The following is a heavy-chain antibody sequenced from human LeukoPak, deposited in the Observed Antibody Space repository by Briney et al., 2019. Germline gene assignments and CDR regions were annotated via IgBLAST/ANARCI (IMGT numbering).Heavy chain of an antibody. Sequence: PGGSLRLSCAASGFTFSSYAMSWVRQAPGKGLEWVAVIWYDGSNKYYADSVKGRFTISRDNSKNTLYLQMNSLRAEDTAVYYCARDFNQEGMNEYYYYYYGMDVWGQGTTVTVSS. CDR3: ARDFNQEGMNEYYYYYYGMDV. V-gene: IGHV3-33*08. J-gene: IGHJ6*02. D-gene: IGHD1-14*01. CDR2: IWYDGSNK. CDR1: GFTFSSYA.